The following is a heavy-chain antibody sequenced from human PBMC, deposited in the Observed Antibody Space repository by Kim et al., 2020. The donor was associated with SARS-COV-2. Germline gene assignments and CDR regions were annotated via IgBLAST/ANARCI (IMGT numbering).Heavy chain of an antibody. CDR1: GYTFTSYD. CDR3: ARPIYYYGSGRSDFFPAPRVNWFDP. D-gene: IGHD3-10*01. Sequence: ASVKVSCKASGYTFTSYDINWVRQATGQGLEWMGWMNPNSGNTGYAQKFQGRVTMTRNTSISTAYMELSSLRSEDTAVYYCARPIYYYGSGRSDFFPAPRVNWFDPWGQGTLVTVSS. V-gene: IGHV1-8*01. CDR2: MNPNSGNT. J-gene: IGHJ5*02.